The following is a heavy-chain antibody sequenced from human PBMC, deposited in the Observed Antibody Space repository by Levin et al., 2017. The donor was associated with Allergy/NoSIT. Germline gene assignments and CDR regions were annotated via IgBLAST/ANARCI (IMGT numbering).Heavy chain of an antibody. CDR2: INGDGSST. CDR1: EFTFRNYW. D-gene: IGHD3-22*01. J-gene: IGHJ4*02. V-gene: IGHV3-74*01. CDR3: ARGYYDTSAYTLF. Sequence: RPGGSLRLSCAASEFTFRNYWMHWVRQAPGKGLVWVSRINGDGSSTNYADSVKGRFTISRDNAKNTLYLQMDSLRVEDTAVYFCARGYYDTSAYTLFWGQGTLVTVSS.